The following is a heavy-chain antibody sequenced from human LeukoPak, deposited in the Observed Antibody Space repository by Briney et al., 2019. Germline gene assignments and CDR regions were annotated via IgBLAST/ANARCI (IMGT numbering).Heavy chain of an antibody. CDR3: ARWGYCSSTSCYAHDY. D-gene: IGHD2-2*01. Sequence: SETLSLTCAVYGGSFSGYYWSWIRQPPGKGLEWIGEINHSGSTNYNPSLKSRVTISVDTSENQFSLKLSSVTAADTAVYYCARWGYCSSTSCYAHDYWGQGTLVTVSS. CDR2: INHSGST. V-gene: IGHV4-34*01. CDR1: GGSFSGYY. J-gene: IGHJ4*02.